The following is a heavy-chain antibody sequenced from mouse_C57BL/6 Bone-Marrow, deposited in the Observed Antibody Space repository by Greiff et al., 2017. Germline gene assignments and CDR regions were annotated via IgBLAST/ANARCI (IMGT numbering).Heavy chain of an antibody. D-gene: IGHD3-3*01. J-gene: IGHJ2*01. V-gene: IGHV5-12*01. CDR2: ISNGGGST. CDR1: GFTFSDYY. CDR3: ARQRDLYFDY. Sequence: EVKLVESGGGLVQPGGSLKLSCAASGFTFSDYYMYWVRQTPEKRLEWVAYISNGGGSTYYPATVKGRFTIATDNAKNTLYLQLSRLKSEDTAMYYCARQRDLYFDYWGQGTTLTVSS.